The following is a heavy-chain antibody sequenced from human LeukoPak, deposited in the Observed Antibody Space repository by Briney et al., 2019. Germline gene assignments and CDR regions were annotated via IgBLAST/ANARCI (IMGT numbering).Heavy chain of an antibody. CDR3: ARGGGLQLY. D-gene: IGHD1-1*01. CDR2: TYYMSKWYN. CDR1: VDSVSTNGAT. V-gene: IGHV6-1*01. Sequence: SQTLSLTCAISVDSVSTNGATWNWIRQSPSRGLEWLGRTYYMSKWYNDYAASVKSRIIINPDTSKNQFSLQLSSVTPEDTAVYYCARGGGLQLYWGQGTLVTASS. J-gene: IGHJ4*02.